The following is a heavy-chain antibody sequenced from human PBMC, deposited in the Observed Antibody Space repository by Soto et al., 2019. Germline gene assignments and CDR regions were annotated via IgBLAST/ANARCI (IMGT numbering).Heavy chain of an antibody. CDR1: GGSLSNFA. CDR3: ARGGRWDSLSSASATFDY. V-gene: IGHV1-69*12. J-gene: IGHJ4*02. Sequence: VQVVQSGAEVKSPGSSVKISCKPSGGSLSNFALSWVRQAPGKGLGWMGGIIPVSGTTKYAQKFEGRLMMTADESTTTAYMELSGLRYEDTAIYYCARGGRWDSLSSASATFDYWGQGTLVTVSS. CDR2: IIPVSGTT. D-gene: IGHD1-26*01.